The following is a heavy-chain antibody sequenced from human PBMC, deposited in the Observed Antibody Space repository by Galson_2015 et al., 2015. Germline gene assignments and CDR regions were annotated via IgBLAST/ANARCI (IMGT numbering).Heavy chain of an antibody. V-gene: IGHV1-46*01. CDR1: GYTFTSYY. CDR2: INPSGGST. J-gene: IGHJ4*02. CDR3: ARDRPPEYFDY. Sequence: SVKVSCKASGYTFTSYYIHWVRQAPGQGLEWMGIINPSGGSTSYAQKFQGRVTMTRDTSTSTVYMELSSLRSEDTAVYYCARDRPPEYFDYWGQGTLVTVSS.